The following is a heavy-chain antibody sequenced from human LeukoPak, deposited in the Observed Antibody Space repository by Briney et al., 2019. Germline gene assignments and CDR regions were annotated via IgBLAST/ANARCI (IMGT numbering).Heavy chain of an antibody. CDR2: ANVGGHR. D-gene: IGHD5-18*01. CDR1: GGYIHTYY. CDR3: ARDREHSYGSDFGH. Sequence: SETLSLTCTVSGGYIHTYYWAWIRQPAGKGVEWVGRANVGGHRDYNPSLKSRVSMSIDESANQFSLNLMSVTAADTAVYYCARDREHSYGSDFGHWGQGILVTVSA. V-gene: IGHV4-4*07. J-gene: IGHJ4*02.